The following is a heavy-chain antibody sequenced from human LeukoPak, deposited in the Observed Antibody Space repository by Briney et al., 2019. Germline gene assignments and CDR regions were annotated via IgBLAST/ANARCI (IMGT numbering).Heavy chain of an antibody. V-gene: IGHV3-23*01. CDR3: ATSSGSVLWYFDY. J-gene: IGHJ4*02. Sequence: TGGSLRLSCAASGFTFSSYAMSWVRQAPGKGLEWVSAISGSGGSTYYADSVKGRFTISRDNSKNTLYLQMNSLRAEDTAVYYCATSSGSVLWYFDYWGQGTLVTVSS. D-gene: IGHD6-19*01. CDR1: GFTFSSYA. CDR2: ISGSGGST.